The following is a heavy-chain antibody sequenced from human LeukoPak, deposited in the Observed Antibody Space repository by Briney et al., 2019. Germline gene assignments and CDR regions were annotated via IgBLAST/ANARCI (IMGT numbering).Heavy chain of an antibody. D-gene: IGHD6-19*01. Sequence: PGGSLRLSCAASGFTFSSHWMHWVRQAPGKGLVWVSRINSDGSSTSYADSVKGRFTISRDNAKNTLYLQMNSLRAEDTAVYYCARDSYVGSGCFDYWGQGTLVTVSS. J-gene: IGHJ4*02. CDR1: GFTFSSHW. CDR3: ARDSYVGSGCFDY. V-gene: IGHV3-74*01. CDR2: INSDGSST.